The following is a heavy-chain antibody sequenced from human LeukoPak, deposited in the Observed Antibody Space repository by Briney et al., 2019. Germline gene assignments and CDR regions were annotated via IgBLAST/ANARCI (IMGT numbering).Heavy chain of an antibody. CDR1: GFTFSNAG. J-gene: IGHJ6*03. V-gene: IGHV3-15*01. Sequence: KSGGSLRLSCAASGFTFSNAGMSWVRQAPGKGLEWVGRIKRKTDDGTTDYAAPVKGRFTISREDSKNTPYLQMNSLKTEDTAVYYCTTYVGVYSNWGDYYYYYMDVWGKGTTVTVSS. CDR2: IKRKTDDGTT. CDR3: TTYVGVYSNWGDYYYYYMDV. D-gene: IGHD4-11*01.